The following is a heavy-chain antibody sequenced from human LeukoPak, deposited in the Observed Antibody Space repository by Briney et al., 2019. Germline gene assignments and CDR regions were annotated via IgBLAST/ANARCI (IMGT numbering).Heavy chain of an antibody. CDR3: ARDFEWLRSGYFDY. V-gene: IGHV3-30-3*01. D-gene: IGHD5-12*01. J-gene: IGHJ4*02. Sequence: PGGSLRLSCAASGFTFSSYAMLWVRQAPGKGLEWVAVISYDGSNKYYADSVKGRFTISRDNSKNTLYLQMNSLRAEDTAVYYCARDFEWLRSGYFDYWGQGTLVTVSS. CDR2: ISYDGSNK. CDR1: GFTFSSYA.